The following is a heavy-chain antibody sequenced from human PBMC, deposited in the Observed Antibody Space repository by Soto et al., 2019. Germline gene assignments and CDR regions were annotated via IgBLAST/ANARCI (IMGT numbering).Heavy chain of an antibody. CDR1: GHSVSSRGYY. CDR3: ARERFGVVTRDAFDL. D-gene: IGHD2-8*01. V-gene: IGHV4-31*03. J-gene: IGHJ3*01. CDR2: IYDSEAT. Sequence: TLSLTSTVSGHSVSSRGYYWNLTRQHPGRGLEWLGYIYDSEATYYNPSLESRLSISVDASKNQFSLKVTSVTPADTAVYYCARERFGVVTRDAFDLWGKGTMVTVSS.